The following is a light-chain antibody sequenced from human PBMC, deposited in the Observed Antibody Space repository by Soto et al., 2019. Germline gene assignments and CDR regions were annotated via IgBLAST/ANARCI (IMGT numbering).Light chain of an antibody. Sequence: QSVLTQPPSASGSPGQSVTISCTGTSSDVGGYNYVSWYQQHPGKAPKLMIYEVSKRPSGVPDRFSGSKSGNTASLTVSGLHAEDEADYYCSSYAGSDTYVSGSGTKLTVL. CDR1: SSDVGGYNY. CDR3: SSYAGSDTYV. V-gene: IGLV2-8*01. J-gene: IGLJ1*01. CDR2: EVS.